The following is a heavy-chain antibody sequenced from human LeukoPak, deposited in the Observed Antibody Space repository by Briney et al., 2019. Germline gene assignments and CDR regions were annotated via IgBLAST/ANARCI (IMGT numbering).Heavy chain of an antibody. J-gene: IGHJ4*02. CDR2: IKQDGSEQ. D-gene: IGHD2-8*01. CDR1: KFTFTNYW. CDR3: TRGGVWYNSDVLDQ. V-gene: IGHV3-7*01. Sequence: GGSLRLSCVASKFTFTNYWMSWVRQAPGKGLEWVGNIKQDGSEQYYVESVKGRFTISRDNAKNSLYLQMKSLRVEDTAVYYCTRGGVWYNSDVLDQWGQGTRVAVSS.